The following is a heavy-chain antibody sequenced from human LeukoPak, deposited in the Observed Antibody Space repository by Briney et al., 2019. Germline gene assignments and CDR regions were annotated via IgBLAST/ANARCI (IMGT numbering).Heavy chain of an antibody. D-gene: IGHD3-10*01. J-gene: IGHJ5*02. Sequence: PGGSLRLSCAASGFTVSSNYMSWVRQAPGKGLEWVPLIYSGGSTYYADSVKGRFTISRDNSKNMLYLQMNSLRAEDTAVYYCARENSPRYYYGSGSYYNGDLGWFDPWGQGTLVTVSS. CDR3: ARENSPRYYYGSGSYYNGDLGWFDP. CDR1: GFTVSSNY. V-gene: IGHV3-66*01. CDR2: IYSGGST.